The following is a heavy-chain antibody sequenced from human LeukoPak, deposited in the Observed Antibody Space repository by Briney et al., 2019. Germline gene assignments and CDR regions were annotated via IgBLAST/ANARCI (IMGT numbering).Heavy chain of an antibody. J-gene: IGHJ4*02. CDR1: GFTFTNHY. D-gene: IGHD5-18*01. CDR3: GRDTATAIDY. V-gene: IGHV3-72*01. CDR2: TTNTPNAYTT. Sequence: GGSLTLSCAASGFTFTNHYMDWVRQAPGMGLEWIARTTNTPNAYTTAYAASVRGRFTVSRDDSKSLLHLQMSSLKTDDTAVYYCGRDTATAIDYWGRETLVTVSS.